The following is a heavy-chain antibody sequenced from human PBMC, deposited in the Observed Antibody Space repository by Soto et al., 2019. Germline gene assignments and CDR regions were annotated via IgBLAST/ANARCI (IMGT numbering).Heavy chain of an antibody. CDR2: IYYSGST. V-gene: IGHV4-30-4*01. D-gene: IGHD3-10*01. Sequence: NPSETLSLTCTVSGGSISSGDYYWSWIRQPPGKGLEWIGHIYYSGSTYYNPSLKSRVTISVDTSKNQFSLKLSSVTAADTAVYYCARDGSGTPPLNTAFDIWGQGTMVTVSS. CDR3: ARDGSGTPPLNTAFDI. CDR1: GGSISSGDYY. J-gene: IGHJ3*02.